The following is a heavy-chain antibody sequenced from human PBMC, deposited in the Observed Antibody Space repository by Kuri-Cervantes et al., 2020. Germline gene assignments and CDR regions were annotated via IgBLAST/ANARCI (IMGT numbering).Heavy chain of an antibody. Sequence: ETLSLTCAASGFTFSSYSMNWVRQAPGKGLVWVSRINSDGSSTSYADSVKGRFTISRDNSKNTLYLQMNSLRAEDTAVYYCAKLWLWFGETNDYWGQGTLVTVSS. CDR1: GFTFSSYS. CDR3: AKLWLWFGETNDY. D-gene: IGHD3-10*01. CDR2: INSDGSST. V-gene: IGHV3-74*01. J-gene: IGHJ4*02.